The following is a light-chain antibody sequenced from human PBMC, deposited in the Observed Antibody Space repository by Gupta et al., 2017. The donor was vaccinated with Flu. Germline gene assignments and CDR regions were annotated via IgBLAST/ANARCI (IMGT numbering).Light chain of an antibody. CDR3: QVWDSGNIVI. J-gene: IGLJ2*01. Sequence: SYVVTQPPSVSVAPGQTARISCGGNIIGFKSVNWYQQRPGQAPVVVVYDDSDRPSGIPERFSGSNSANTASLTIARVEAGDEADYYCQVWDSGNIVIFGGGTKLTVL. V-gene: IGLV3-21*02. CDR1: IIGFKS. CDR2: DDS.